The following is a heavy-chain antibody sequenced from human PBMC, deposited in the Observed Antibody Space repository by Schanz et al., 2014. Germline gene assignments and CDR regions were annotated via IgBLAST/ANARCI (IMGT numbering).Heavy chain of an antibody. V-gene: IGHV1-18*01. CDR1: GYTFTSYG. CDR3: ARLSVAGRPHVNYWYFDL. J-gene: IGHJ2*01. CDR2: VNPSVRGT. Sequence: QVQLVQSGAAVKKPGASVKVSCKASGYTFTSYGIKWVRQAPGQGLEWMGIVNPSVRGTHFAREFQGRVTMTRDVSSTTAFLELRSLRYDDTAVYYCARLSVAGRPHVNYWYFDLWGRGSLVTVSS. D-gene: IGHD6-19*01.